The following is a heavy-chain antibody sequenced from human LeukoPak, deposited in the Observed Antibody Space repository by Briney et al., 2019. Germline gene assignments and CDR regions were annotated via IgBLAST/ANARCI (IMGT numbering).Heavy chain of an antibody. CDR2: IYSGGTT. J-gene: IGHJ4*02. CDR3: AKDARRTFGLSSGLYRGSCYFDY. CDR1: GFTVSSNY. V-gene: IGHV3-66*02. Sequence: GGSLRLSCAAPGFTVSSNYMSWVRQAPGKGLEWASLIYSGGTTYYADSVKGRFTISKDNSKNTLFLQMNSLRHEDTAVYYCAKDARRTFGLSSGLYRGSCYFDYWGQGTLVTVSS. D-gene: IGHD6-19*01.